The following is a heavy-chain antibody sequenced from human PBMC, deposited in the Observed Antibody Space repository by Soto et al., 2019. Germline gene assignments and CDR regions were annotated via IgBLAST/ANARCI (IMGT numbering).Heavy chain of an antibody. CDR3: AKPGSTGDFVPLDT. CDR2: INPNGGST. Sequence: QAQLLQSGAEVKEPGASVKISCKASAYTLTRHYIHWVRPAPGQGLEWVGLINPNGGSTNYAQKFQGRVTMTTDTTTSTVYMDLSSLQSEDTAVYYCAKPGSTGDFVPLDTWGQGTLVTVSS. V-gene: IGHV1-46*01. J-gene: IGHJ5*02. D-gene: IGHD2-21*02. CDR1: AYTLTRHY.